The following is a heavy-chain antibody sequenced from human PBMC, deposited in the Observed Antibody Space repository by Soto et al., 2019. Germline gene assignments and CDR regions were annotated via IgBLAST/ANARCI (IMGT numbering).Heavy chain of an antibody. CDR1: GFTFSSYW. D-gene: IGHD6-6*01. CDR2: INSDGSST. Sequence: GGSLRLSCAASGFTFSSYWMHWVRQAPGKGLVWASRINSDGSSTSYADSVKGRFTISRDNAKKTLYLQMNSLRAEDTAVFYCARAKGSSLAPGLEYMDVWGKGTTVTVSS. V-gene: IGHV3-74*01. CDR3: ARAKGSSLAPGLEYMDV. J-gene: IGHJ6*03.